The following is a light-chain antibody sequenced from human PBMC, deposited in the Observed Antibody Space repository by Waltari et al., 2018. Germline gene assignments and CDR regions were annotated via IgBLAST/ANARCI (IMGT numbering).Light chain of an antibody. J-gene: IGKJ4*01. Sequence: EIVLTQSPGTLCLSTGETTTLSCRASQSVTSISLTWYQQKLGQAPRLLTYCTSSRATGIPDRFSGSGSGTDFTLTISRLEPEDFAVYYCQQYDGEVVTFGGGTKVEI. V-gene: IGKV3-20*01. CDR3: QQYDGEVVT. CDR1: QSVTSIS. CDR2: CTS.